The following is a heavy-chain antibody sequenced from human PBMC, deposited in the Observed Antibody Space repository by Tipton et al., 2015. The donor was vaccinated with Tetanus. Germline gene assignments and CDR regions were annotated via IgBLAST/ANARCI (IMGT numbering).Heavy chain of an antibody. CDR2: TYHSGST. CDR1: GGPISSGGYS. D-gene: IGHD3-10*01. Sequence: TLSLTCAVSGGPISSGGYSWSWIRQPPGKGLEWIGYTYHSGSTYYNPSLKSRVTISVDRSKNQFSLKLSSVTAADTAVYYCARVVIWFGAPPSHFDYWGQGTLVTVSS. CDR3: ARVVIWFGAPPSHFDY. V-gene: IGHV4-30-2*01. J-gene: IGHJ4*02.